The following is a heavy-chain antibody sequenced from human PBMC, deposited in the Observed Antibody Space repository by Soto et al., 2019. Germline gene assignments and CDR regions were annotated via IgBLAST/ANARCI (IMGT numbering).Heavy chain of an antibody. J-gene: IGHJ5*02. Sequence: SVKVSCKASGGTFRTYVITWVRQAPGQGLEWMGGIIPLFGTTNYAQKFQGRVTITADKSTNTAYMELYSLRSEDTAVYYCARDHVSMITEAGRSGRFDPWGQGTLVTVSS. D-gene: IGHD3-22*01. V-gene: IGHV1-69*06. CDR3: ARDHVSMITEAGRSGRFDP. CDR2: IIPLFGTT. CDR1: GGTFRTYV.